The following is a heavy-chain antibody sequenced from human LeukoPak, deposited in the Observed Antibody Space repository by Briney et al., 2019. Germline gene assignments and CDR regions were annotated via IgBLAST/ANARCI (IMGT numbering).Heavy chain of an antibody. V-gene: IGHV1-18*01. CDR2: ISAYNGNT. J-gene: IGHJ5*02. CDR3: ARDPMNYYDSSGYYLELGFDP. CDR1: GYTFTSYG. D-gene: IGHD3-22*01. Sequence: ASVKVSCKSSGYTFTSYGIIWVRQAPGQGLEWMGWISAYNGNTNYAQKLQGRVTMTTDTSTSTAYMELRSLRSDDTAVYYCARDPMNYYDSSGYYLELGFDPWGQGTLVTVSS.